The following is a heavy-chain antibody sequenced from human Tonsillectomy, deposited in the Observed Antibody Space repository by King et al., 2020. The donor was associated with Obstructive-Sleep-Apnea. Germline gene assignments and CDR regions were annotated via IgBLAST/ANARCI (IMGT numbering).Heavy chain of an antibody. CDR2: IYYSGST. V-gene: IGHV4-59*13. CDR1: GGSISRYY. Sequence: PLQESGPGLVKPSETLSLTCTVSGGSISRYYWSWIRQPPGKGLEWIGYIYYSGSTNYNPSLKSRVTISVDTSKNQFSLKLSSVTAADTAVYYCARHSGNDQNDYWGQGTLVTVPS. J-gene: IGHJ4*02. D-gene: IGHD5-12*01. CDR3: ARHSGNDQNDY.